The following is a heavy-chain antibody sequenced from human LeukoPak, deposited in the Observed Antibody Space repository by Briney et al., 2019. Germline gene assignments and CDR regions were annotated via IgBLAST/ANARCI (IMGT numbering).Heavy chain of an antibody. J-gene: IGHJ4*02. CDR2: INYNWRT. D-gene: IGHD1-26*01. V-gene: IGHV4-39*07. CDR3: ARDIDDVGALLDF. Sequence: SETLSLTCTISDDSISSNRYFWAWIRQPPGGGLEWIASINYNWRTYYNPSLKSRLTISIDTAKRQFSLKLTSVTAADTALYYCARDIDDVGALLDFWGQGTLVTVSS. CDR1: DDSISSNRYF.